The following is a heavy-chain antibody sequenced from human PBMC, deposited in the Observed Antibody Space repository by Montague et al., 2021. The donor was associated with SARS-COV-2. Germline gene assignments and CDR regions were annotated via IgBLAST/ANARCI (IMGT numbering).Heavy chain of an antibody. J-gene: IGHJ6*02. V-gene: IGHV4-34*01. CDR3: ARGRGTALFRRIYFGMDV. CDR2: INHSGST. D-gene: IGHD1-1*01. Sequence: SETLSLTCAVYGGSFSGYYWSWIRQPPGKGLEWIGEINHSGSTNYNPSLKSRVTISVDTSKNQFSLKLSSVTAADTAVYYCARGRGTALFRRIYFGMDVWGHGTTVTVSS. CDR1: GGSFSGYY.